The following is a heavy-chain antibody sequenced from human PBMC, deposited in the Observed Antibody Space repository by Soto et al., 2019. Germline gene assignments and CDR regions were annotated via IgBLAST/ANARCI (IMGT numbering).Heavy chain of an antibody. D-gene: IGHD2-15*01. CDR2: INAGNGNT. Sequence: QVQLVQSGAEVKKPGASVKVSCKTAGYTFTSYTIHWVRQAPGHRPEWMGWINAGNGNTGSSQKFQDRVTLTRDASSSTADMELRSLRSDDTAVYYCARNLVVVVDGTRALGYWGQGTLVTVSS. CDR1: GYTFTSYT. V-gene: IGHV1-3*01. CDR3: ARNLVVVVDGTRALGY. J-gene: IGHJ4*02.